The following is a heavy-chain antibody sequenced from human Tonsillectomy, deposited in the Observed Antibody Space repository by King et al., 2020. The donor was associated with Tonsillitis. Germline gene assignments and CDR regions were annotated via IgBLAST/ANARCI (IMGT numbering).Heavy chain of an antibody. J-gene: IGHJ4*02. D-gene: IGHD6-19*01. CDR3: ARDGESSGWYDY. CDR1: GGSFSDYY. V-gene: IGHV4-34*01. CDR2: INHSGST. Sequence: VQLQQWGAGLLKPSETLSLTCAVYGGSFSDYYWSWIRQPPGKGLEWIGEINHSGSTNHNPSLKSRVTISVDTSKNQFSLKLSSVTAADTAVYYCARDGESSGWYDYWGQGILVTVSS.